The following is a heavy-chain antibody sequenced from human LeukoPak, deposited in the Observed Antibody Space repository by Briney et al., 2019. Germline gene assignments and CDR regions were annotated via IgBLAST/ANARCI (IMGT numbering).Heavy chain of an antibody. CDR1: GFTFNSYA. CDR3: ASMGGQYQLPRTRSDY. D-gene: IGHD2-2*01. J-gene: IGHJ4*02. CDR2: ISSDGDAT. Sequence: GGSLRLSCAASGFTFNSYAMQWVRQAPGEGLEYVSGISSDGDATYYANSVKERFIISRDNSRNMLYLQMGSLRAEDMAVYYCASMGGQYQLPRTRSDYWGQGTLVTVSS. V-gene: IGHV3-64*01.